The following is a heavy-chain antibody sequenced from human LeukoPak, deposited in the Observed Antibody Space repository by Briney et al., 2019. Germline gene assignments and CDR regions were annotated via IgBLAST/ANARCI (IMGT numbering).Heavy chain of an antibody. Sequence: GASVKVSCKASGHTFTSYYMHWVRQAPGQGLEWMGIINPSGGSTSYAQKFQGRVTMTRDTSTSTVYMELSSLRSEDTALYYCARSALNYDFWSGHYSDWGQGTLVTVSS. CDR1: GHTFTSYY. D-gene: IGHD3-3*01. J-gene: IGHJ4*02. V-gene: IGHV1-46*03. CDR2: INPSGGST. CDR3: ARSALNYDFWSGHYSD.